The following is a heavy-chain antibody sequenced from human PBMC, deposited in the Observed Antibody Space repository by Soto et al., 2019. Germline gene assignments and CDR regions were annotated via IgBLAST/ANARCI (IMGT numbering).Heavy chain of an antibody. J-gene: IGHJ6*02. D-gene: IGHD3-10*01. CDR3: SRVLYYGSGSYSPYGMDV. V-gene: IGHV1-69*01. Sequence: QVQLVQSGAEVKKPGSSVKVSCKTSGVSFNNNGIGWVRQAPGHGLEWMGGVSPPFRTSNYARKFQGRISITADASTGKVKIELSSLTSEDTAHYYCSRVLYYGSGSYSPYGMDVWGQGTTVTVSS. CDR1: GVSFNNNG. CDR2: VSPPFRTS.